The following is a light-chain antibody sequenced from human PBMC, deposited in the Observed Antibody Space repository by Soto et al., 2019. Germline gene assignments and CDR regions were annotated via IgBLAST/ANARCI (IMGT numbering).Light chain of an antibody. J-gene: IGKJ1*01. CDR2: GAS. CDR1: QTVGGNY. V-gene: IGKV3-20*01. Sequence: EIVLTQSPGTLSSSPGERATLSCRASQTVGGNYLAWYQHKPGQAPRLLMYGASSRATGIPDRFTGSGSGTDFTLTISRLEPEDFAVYYCQQYATSLTWTFGQGSKVDIK. CDR3: QQYATSLTWT.